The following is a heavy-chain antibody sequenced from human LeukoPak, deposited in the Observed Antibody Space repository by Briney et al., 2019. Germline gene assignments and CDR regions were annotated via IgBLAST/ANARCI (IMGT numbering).Heavy chain of an antibody. V-gene: IGHV3-74*01. J-gene: IGHJ4*02. Sequence: GGSLRLSCAASAIIFSNYWMHWVRQAPGKGLVWVSRINRDGSSTSYEDSVKGRFTISRDNAKNTLYLQMNSLRAEDTAVYYCARGGGYSYGSFDYWGQGTLVTVSS. CDR1: AIIFSNYW. D-gene: IGHD5-18*01. CDR3: ARGGGYSYGSFDY. CDR2: INRDGSST.